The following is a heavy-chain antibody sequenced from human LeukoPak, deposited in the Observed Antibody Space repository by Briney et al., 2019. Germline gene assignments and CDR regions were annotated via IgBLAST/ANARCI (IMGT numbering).Heavy chain of an antibody. CDR2: INVDSGNT. CDR3: ARVGYSGYDSRPVFNY. V-gene: IGHV1-3*01. Sequence: ASVKVSCKASGYSFTSYAMHWVRQALGQRPEWMGWINVDSGNTKYSEKFQGRVTITRATSASTAYMELSSLRSEDTAVYYCARVGYSGYDSRPVFNYWGQGTLVTVSS. CDR1: GYSFTSYA. J-gene: IGHJ4*02. D-gene: IGHD5-12*01.